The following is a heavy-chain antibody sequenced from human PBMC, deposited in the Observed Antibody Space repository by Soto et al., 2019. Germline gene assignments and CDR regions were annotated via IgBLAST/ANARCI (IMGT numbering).Heavy chain of an antibody. J-gene: IGHJ4*02. CDR1: GHSISSGYY. Sequence: SETLSLTSAVSGHSISSGYYWGWIRQPPGKGLEWIGSFYHSGSTYYNPSLKSRVTISVDTAKNPFSLKLSSVTAADTAVYYCARGEYYGSGNYFDYWGQGTLVTVSS. D-gene: IGHD3-10*01. V-gene: IGHV4-38-2*01. CDR2: FYHSGST. CDR3: ARGEYYGSGNYFDY.